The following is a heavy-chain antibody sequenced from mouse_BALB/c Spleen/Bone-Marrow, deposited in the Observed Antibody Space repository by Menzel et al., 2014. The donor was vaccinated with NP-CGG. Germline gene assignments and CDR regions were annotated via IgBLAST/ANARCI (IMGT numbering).Heavy chain of an antibody. V-gene: IGHV1-85*01. J-gene: IGHJ2*01. CDR2: IFPGNGST. D-gene: IGHD1-2*01. CDR1: GYTFTNYD. CDR3: ARSNSISTATDY. Sequence: QVQLQQSGAELVKPGASVKLSCKASGYTFTNYDINWVRQRPEQGLEWIGWIFPGNGSTNYNEKFKGKATLTTDKSSSTAYMQLSRLTSGDSAVYFCARSNSISTATDYWGQGTTLTVSS.